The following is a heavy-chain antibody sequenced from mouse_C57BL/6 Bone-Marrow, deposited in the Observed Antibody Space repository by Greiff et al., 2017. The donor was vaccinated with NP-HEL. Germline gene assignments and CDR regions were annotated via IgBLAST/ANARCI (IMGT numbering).Heavy chain of an antibody. CDR1: GYTFTDYY. CDR3: AGYYYGSSHY. CDR2: INPNYGST. D-gene: IGHD1-1*01. J-gene: IGHJ4*01. V-gene: IGHV1-39*01. Sequence: LVESGPELVKPGASVKISCKASGYTFTDYYMNWVKQSPGKGLEWIGVINPNYGSTSYNQKFKGKATLTVDQSSSTAYMQLNSLTSEDSAVYSCAGYYYGSSHYWGKGTSVTVSS.